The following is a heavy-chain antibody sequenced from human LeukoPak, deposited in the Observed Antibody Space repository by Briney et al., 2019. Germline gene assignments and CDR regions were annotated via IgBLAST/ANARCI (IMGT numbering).Heavy chain of an antibody. Sequence: PGGSLRLSCAASGFTFSSYGIHWVRQAPGKGLEWVAFTRYDGSNNYYADSVKGRFTISRDNSKNTLYLQMNSLRAEDTAVYYCAKDGYYDILTGYYLLHYFDYWGQGTLVTVSS. J-gene: IGHJ4*02. CDR3: AKDGYYDILTGYYLLHYFDY. CDR2: TRYDGSNN. V-gene: IGHV3-30*02. CDR1: GFTFSSYG. D-gene: IGHD3-9*01.